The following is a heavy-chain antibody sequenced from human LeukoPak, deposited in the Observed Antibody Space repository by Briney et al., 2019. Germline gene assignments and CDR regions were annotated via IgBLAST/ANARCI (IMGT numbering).Heavy chain of an antibody. Sequence: GASLRLSCAASGFTFSSYAMSRVRQAPGQGLEWVSAISGSGGSTYYADSVKGPFTISRDNSKNTMYLQMNSLRAEDTAVYYCAKDRNSEYFDYWGQGTRVTVSS. CDR3: AKDRNSEYFDY. CDR2: ISGSGGST. CDR1: GFTFSSYA. J-gene: IGHJ4*02. D-gene: IGHD1-26*01. V-gene: IGHV3-23*01.